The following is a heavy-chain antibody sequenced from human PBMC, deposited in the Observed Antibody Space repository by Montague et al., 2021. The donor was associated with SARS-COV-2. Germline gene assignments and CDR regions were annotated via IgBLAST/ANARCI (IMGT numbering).Heavy chain of an antibody. V-gene: IGHV3-48*03. CDR3: TRDYRSIVGDGLDI. J-gene: IGHJ3*02. Sequence: SLRLSCAATGFTFSTYDMNWVRQAPGNGPEWISYISTSAYTTSYAGSVKGRFTISRDNGKNSLYLQMNSLRVGDTAVYYCTRDYRSIVGDGLDIWGQGTKVTVSS. D-gene: IGHD3-16*02. CDR2: ISTSAYTT. CDR1: GFTFSTYD.